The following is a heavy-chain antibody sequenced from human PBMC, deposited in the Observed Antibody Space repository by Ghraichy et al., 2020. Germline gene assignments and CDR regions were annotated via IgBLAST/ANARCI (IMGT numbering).Heavy chain of an antibody. J-gene: IGHJ4*02. D-gene: IGHD3-3*01. CDR1: GDSIDSSSNY. Sequence: SETLSLTCAVSGDSIDSSSNYWAWIRQPPGKGLEWIGSAFYSGNFDYTPSLKSRVAISLDTSKNQLSLRLRSVTAADTAMYYCARLRSDDLEWLPFDYWSQGTLVIVSS. V-gene: IGHV4-39*01. CDR2: AFYSGNF. CDR3: ARLRSDDLEWLPFDY.